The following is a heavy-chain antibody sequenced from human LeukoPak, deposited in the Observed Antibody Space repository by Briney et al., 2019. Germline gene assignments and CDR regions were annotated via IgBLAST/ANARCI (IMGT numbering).Heavy chain of an antibody. CDR3: ARGFRSLSSSGHFDY. D-gene: IGHD6-6*01. CDR1: GGSISSYY. Sequence: SETLSLTCTVSGGSISSYYWSWIRQPPGKGLEWIGYIYYSGSTNYNPSLKSRVTISVDTSKNQFSLKLSSVTAADTAVYYCARGFRSLSSSGHFDYWGQGTLVTVSS. V-gene: IGHV4-59*01. CDR2: IYYSGST. J-gene: IGHJ4*02.